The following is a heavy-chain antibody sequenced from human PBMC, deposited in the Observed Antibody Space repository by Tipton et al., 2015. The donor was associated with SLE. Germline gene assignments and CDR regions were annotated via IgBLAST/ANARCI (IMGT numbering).Heavy chain of an antibody. CDR1: GGSISSYY. V-gene: IGHV4-59*01. CDR2: IYYSGST. CDR3: ASHSSSWFLDY. Sequence: TLSLTCTVPGGSISSYYWSWIRQPPGKVLEWIGYIYYSGSTNYNPSLKSRVTISVDTSKNQFSLKLSSVTAADTAVYYCASHSSSWFLDYWGQGTLVTVSS. D-gene: IGHD6-13*01. J-gene: IGHJ4*02.